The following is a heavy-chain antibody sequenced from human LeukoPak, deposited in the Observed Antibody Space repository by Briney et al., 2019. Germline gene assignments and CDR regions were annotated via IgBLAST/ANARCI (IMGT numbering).Heavy chain of an antibody. CDR3: AKVYRAKYSSVYFDY. CDR1: GFTFDDYA. V-gene: IGHV3-9*01. Sequence: GGSLRLSCAASGFTFDDYAMHWVRQAPGKGLEWVSGISWNSGSIGYAGSVKGRFTISRDNAKNSLYLQMNSLRAEDTALYYCAKVYRAKYSSVYFDYWGQGTLVTVSS. J-gene: IGHJ4*02. D-gene: IGHD6-25*01. CDR2: ISWNSGSI.